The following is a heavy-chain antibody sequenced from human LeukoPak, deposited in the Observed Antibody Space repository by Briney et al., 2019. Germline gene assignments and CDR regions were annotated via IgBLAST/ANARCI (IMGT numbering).Heavy chain of an antibody. J-gene: IGHJ4*02. CDR3: ARQQPPLN. Sequence: SETLSLTCTVSGGSISSSSSYWGWLRQPAGKGLEWFSRIYTSGTNNYNPSLKSRVNMSVDTSKNQFSLNLSSVTAADTAVYYCARQQPPLNWGQGTLVTVSS. CDR2: IYTSGTN. D-gene: IGHD6-13*01. V-gene: IGHV4-61*02. CDR1: GGSISSSSSY.